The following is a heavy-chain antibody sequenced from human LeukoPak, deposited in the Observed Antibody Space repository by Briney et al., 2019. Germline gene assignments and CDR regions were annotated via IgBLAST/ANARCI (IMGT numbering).Heavy chain of an antibody. CDR1: GGSISSSSYY. J-gene: IGHJ4*02. CDR2: IYYSGST. V-gene: IGHV4-39*07. Sequence: SETLSLTCTVSGGSISSSSYYWGWIRQPPGKGLEWIVRIYYSGSTYYNPSLNSRVTISVDTSKIQFSLKLSSVTAADTAVYYCARAREGYCSGGSCYNHYWGQGILVTVSS. CDR3: ARAREGYCSGGSCYNHY. D-gene: IGHD2-15*01.